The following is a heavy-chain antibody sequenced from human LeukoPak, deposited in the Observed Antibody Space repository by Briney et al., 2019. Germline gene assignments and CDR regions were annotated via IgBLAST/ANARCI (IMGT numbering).Heavy chain of an antibody. V-gene: IGHV3-21*01. D-gene: IGHD1-1*01. J-gene: IGHJ4*02. Sequence: GGSVTLSCAASVFLFSSYTIDWIRHAPGKGREWVSSISGSNSYIFYADSVKGRFTVSRDNAKDSLYLQMNSLRAEDTAVYYCARALTTLTYEGYWGQGTLVTVSS. CDR3: ARALTTLTYEGY. CDR2: ISGSNSYI. CDR1: VFLFSSYT.